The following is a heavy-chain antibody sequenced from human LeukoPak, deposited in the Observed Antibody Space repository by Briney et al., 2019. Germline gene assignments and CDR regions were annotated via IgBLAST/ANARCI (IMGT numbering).Heavy chain of an antibody. CDR2: IYSGGTT. D-gene: IGHD6-13*01. V-gene: IGHV3-53*01. J-gene: IGHJ5*02. CDR1: GVTVSGNY. CDR3: AVQVGYNRIWYLSYFFDP. Sequence: GGSLRLSCTVSGVTVSGNYMSWVRQAPGKGLEWVSVIYSGGTTSYADSVKGRFTISRDNSKNTLYLQMNSLRAEDTAVYYCAVQVGYNRIWYLSYFFDPWGQGTLVTVSS.